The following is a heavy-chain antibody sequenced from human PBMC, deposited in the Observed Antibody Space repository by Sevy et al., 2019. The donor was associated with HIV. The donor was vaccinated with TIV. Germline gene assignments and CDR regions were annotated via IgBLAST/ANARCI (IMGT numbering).Heavy chain of an antibody. CDR2: ISSNGGST. D-gene: IGHD6-6*01. CDR3: VKDGRIAARSYYFDY. J-gene: IGHJ4*02. CDR1: GFTFSSYA. V-gene: IGHV3-64D*06. Sequence: GGSLRLSCSASGFTFSSYAMHWVRQAPGKGLEYVSAISSNGGSTYYADSVKGRFTISRDNSKITLYLQMSSLRAEDTAVYYCVKDGRIAARSYYFDYWGQGTLVTVSS.